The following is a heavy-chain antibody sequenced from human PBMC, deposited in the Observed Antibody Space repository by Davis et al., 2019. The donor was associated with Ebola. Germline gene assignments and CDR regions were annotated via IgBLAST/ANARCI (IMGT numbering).Heavy chain of an antibody. CDR3: SGGIYYYYGMDV. D-gene: IGHD3-16*01. J-gene: IGHJ6*02. CDR1: GFTFSSYE. V-gene: IGHV3-48*03. Sequence: GGSLRLSCAASGFTFSSYEMNWVRQAPGKGLEWVSYISSSGSTIYYADSVKGRFTISRDNVKNSLYLQMNSLRAEDTAVYYCSGGIYYYYGMDVWGQGTTVTVSS. CDR2: ISSSGSTI.